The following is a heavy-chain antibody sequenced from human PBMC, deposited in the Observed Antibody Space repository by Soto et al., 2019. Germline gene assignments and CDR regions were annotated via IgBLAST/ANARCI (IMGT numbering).Heavy chain of an antibody. Sequence: PSETLSLTCTVSGDSMSSNYWSWIRQPPGKGLEWIGYIHYSGSTNYNPSLKSRVTISVDTSKNQFSLKLSSVTAADTAVYYCAKGNGWYYYWGQGTLVTVSS. CDR3: AKGNGWYYY. V-gene: IGHV4-59*01. CDR2: IHYSGST. J-gene: IGHJ4*02. CDR1: GDSMSSNY. D-gene: IGHD6-19*01.